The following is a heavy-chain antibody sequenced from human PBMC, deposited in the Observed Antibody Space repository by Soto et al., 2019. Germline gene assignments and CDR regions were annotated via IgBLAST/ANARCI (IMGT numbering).Heavy chain of an antibody. CDR3: VRGTSAWSGKDY. CDR1: GFTFSNHW. V-gene: IGHV3-74*01. Sequence: EVQLVESGGGLVQPGGSLRLSCTASGFTFSNHWMHWVRQGPGQGLVWVSRINTDGSFRDYADSVRGRFTISRVNAKNTLILQMNSLRAEDTAVYYCVRGTSAWSGKDYWGQGTLVTVSS. D-gene: IGHD6-19*01. CDR2: INTDGSFR. J-gene: IGHJ4*02.